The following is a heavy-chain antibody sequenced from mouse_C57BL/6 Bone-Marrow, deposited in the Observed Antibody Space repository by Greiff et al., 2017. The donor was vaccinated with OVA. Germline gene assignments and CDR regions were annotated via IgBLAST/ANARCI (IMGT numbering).Heavy chain of an antibody. V-gene: IGHV5-9-1*02. D-gene: IGHD1-1*01. CDR3: TRDRITTVVATEYFDV. J-gene: IGHJ1*03. CDR1: GFTFSSYA. Sequence: DVMLVESGEGLVKPGGSLKLSCAASGFTFSSYAMSWVRQTPEKRLEWVAYISSGGDYIYYADTVKGRFTISRDNARNTLYLQMSSLKSEDTAMYYCTRDRITTVVATEYFDVWGTGTTVTVSS. CDR2: ISSGGDYI.